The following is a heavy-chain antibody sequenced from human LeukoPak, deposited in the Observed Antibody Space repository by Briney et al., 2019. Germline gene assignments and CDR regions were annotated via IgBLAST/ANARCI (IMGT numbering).Heavy chain of an antibody. V-gene: IGHV4-34*01. CDR3: ARKYCSTTSCSYGFDV. Sequence: SETLSLTCAVYGESFSGYYWSWIRQPPGKALEWFGEISHSGSTNYNPSLGSRVTISVDASKNQFSLKLNSVTAADTAVYFCARKYCSTTSCSYGFDVWGQGTMVTVSS. J-gene: IGHJ3*01. CDR2: ISHSGST. D-gene: IGHD2-2*01. CDR1: GESFSGYY.